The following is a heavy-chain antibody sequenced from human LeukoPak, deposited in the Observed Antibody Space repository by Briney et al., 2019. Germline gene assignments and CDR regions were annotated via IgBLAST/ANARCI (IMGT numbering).Heavy chain of an antibody. CDR1: GFTFSSYS. CDR3: ARDTLSPEYYDFWSGYQNWFDP. Sequence: PGGSLRLSCAASGFTFSSYSMNWVRQAPGKGLEWVSSISSSSSYIYYADSVKGRFTISRDNAKNSLYLQMNSLRAEDTAVYYCARDTLSPEYYDFWSGYQNWFDPWGQGTLVTVSS. CDR2: ISSSSSYI. V-gene: IGHV3-21*01. J-gene: IGHJ5*02. D-gene: IGHD3-3*01.